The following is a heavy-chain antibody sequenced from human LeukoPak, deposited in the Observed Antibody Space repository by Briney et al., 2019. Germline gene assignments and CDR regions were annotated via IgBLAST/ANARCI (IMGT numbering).Heavy chain of an antibody. Sequence: PGGSLRLSCAASGFTFSTYWMSWVRQAPGKGLEWVAHIKQDGSGKYYVDSVKGRYTISRDNAKNSLFLQMNSLRAEDTAVYYCSRVGCSSNSCFPDYWGQGTLVTVSS. J-gene: IGHJ4*02. V-gene: IGHV3-7*01. CDR2: IKQDGSGK. CDR3: SRVGCSSNSCFPDY. CDR1: GFTFSTYW. D-gene: IGHD2-2*01.